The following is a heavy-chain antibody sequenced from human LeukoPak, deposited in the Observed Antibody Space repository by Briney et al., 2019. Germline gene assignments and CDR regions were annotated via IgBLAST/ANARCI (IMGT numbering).Heavy chain of an antibody. V-gene: IGHV4-34*01. D-gene: IGHD2-2*01. J-gene: IGHJ5*02. CDR2: INHSGST. CDR1: GGSFSGYY. CDR3: ARRRRYCSSTSCFPNWFDP. Sequence: PSETLSLTCAVYGGSFSGYYWSWIRQPPGKELEWIGEINHSGSTNYNPSLKSRVTISVDTSKNQFSLKLSSVTAADTAVYYCARRRRYCSSTSCFPNWFDPWGQGTLVTVSS.